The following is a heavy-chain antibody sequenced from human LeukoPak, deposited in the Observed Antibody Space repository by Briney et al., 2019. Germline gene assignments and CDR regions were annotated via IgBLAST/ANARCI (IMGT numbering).Heavy chain of an antibody. CDR1: GGSISSSSYY. CDR3: AREGRDGYNRRKSFDY. Sequence: SETLSLTCTVSGGSISSSSYYWGWIRQPPGKGLEWIGSIYYSGSTYYNPSLKSRVTISVDTSKNQFSLKLSSVTAADTAVYYCAREGRDGYNRRKSFDYWGQGTLVTVSS. CDR2: IYYSGST. V-gene: IGHV4-39*07. J-gene: IGHJ4*02. D-gene: IGHD5-24*01.